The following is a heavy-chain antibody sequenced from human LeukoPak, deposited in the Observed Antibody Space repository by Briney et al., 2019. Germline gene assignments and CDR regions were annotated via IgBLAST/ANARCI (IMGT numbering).Heavy chain of an antibody. D-gene: IGHD2-2*01. J-gene: IGHJ4*02. V-gene: IGHV1-8*01. CDR3: ARAKDIVVVPAAVLYLDY. CDR2: MNPNSGNT. Sequence: GASVKVSCKASGYTFTSYDINWVRQATGQGLEWMGWMNPNSGNTGYAQKFQGRVTMTRNTSISTAYMELSSLRSEDTAVYYCARAKDIVVVPAAVLYLDYWGQGTLVTVSS. CDR1: GYTFTSYD.